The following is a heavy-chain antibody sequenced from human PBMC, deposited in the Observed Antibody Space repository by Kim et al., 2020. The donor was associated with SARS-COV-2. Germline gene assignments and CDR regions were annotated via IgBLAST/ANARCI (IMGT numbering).Heavy chain of an antibody. J-gene: IGHJ6*02. CDR2: IIPIFGTA. V-gene: IGHV1-69*13. CDR3: AGPSGRSQLEGYYYYGMDV. CDR1: GGTFSSYA. Sequence: SVKVSCKASGGTFSSYAISWVRQAPGQGLEWMGGIIPIFGTANYAQKFQGRVTITADESTSTAYMELSSLRSEDTAVYYCAGPSGRSQLEGYYYYGMDVWGQGTTVTVSS. D-gene: IGHD6-6*01.